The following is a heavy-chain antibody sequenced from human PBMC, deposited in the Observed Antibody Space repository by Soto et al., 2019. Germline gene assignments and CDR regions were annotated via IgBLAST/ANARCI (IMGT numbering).Heavy chain of an antibody. CDR3: AKGTVTTFNYYYYMDV. J-gene: IGHJ6*03. Sequence: EVQLLESGGGLVQPGGSLRLSCAASGFTFSSYAMSWVRQAPGKGLEWVSAISGSGGSTYYADSVKGRFTISSDNSKNTLYLQMHSLRAEDTAVYYCAKGTVTTFNYYYYMDVWGKGTTVTVSS. CDR1: GFTFSSYA. CDR2: ISGSGGST. D-gene: IGHD4-4*01. V-gene: IGHV3-23*01.